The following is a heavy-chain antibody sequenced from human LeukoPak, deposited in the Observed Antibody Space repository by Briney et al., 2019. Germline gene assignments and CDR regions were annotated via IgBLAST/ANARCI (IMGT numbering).Heavy chain of an antibody. CDR2: ISYDGSNK. V-gene: IGHV3-30*18. Sequence: GGALVLSCAASGFPFSSYGMHWVRQAPGKGLEWVAVISYDGSNKYYADSVKGRFTISRDSSKNTLYLQMNSLRAEDTAVYYCAKQYLYGSGRRVGMDVWGKGTTVTVSS. J-gene: IGHJ6*04. D-gene: IGHD3-10*01. CDR1: GFPFSSYG. CDR3: AKQYLYGSGRRVGMDV.